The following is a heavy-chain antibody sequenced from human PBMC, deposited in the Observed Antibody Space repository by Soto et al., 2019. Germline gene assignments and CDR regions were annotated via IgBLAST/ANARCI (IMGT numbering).Heavy chain of an antibody. V-gene: IGHV3-30*18. CDR1: GFTFSSYG. Sequence: GGSLRLSCVASGFTFSSYGIHWVRQAPGKGLEWVAVISYDGSNEYYADSVKGRFTISRDNSKNTLYLQMDSLRPEDTAVYYCAKEITVTGDFDYWGHGTLVTAS. CDR3: AKEITVTGDFDY. CDR2: ISYDGSNE. D-gene: IGHD6-19*01. J-gene: IGHJ4*01.